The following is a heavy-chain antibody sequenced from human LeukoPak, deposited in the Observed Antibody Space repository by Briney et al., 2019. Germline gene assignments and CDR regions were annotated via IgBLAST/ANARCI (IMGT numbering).Heavy chain of an antibody. CDR2: MYYSGST. Sequence: SETLSLTCTVSGGSISSYHWSWIRQPPGKGLEWIGYMYYSGSTNYNPSLKSRVTISVDTSKNQFSLKLSSVTAADTAVYYCAGRLWRRDGYNLSAFDIWGQGTMVTVSS. V-gene: IGHV4-59*01. CDR3: AGRLWRRDGYNLSAFDI. D-gene: IGHD5-24*01. CDR1: GGSISSYH. J-gene: IGHJ3*02.